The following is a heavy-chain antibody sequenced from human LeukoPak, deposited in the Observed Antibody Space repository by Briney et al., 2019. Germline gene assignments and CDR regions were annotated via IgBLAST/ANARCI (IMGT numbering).Heavy chain of an antibody. V-gene: IGHV4-59*02. D-gene: IGHD3-10*01. J-gene: IGHJ4*02. Sequence: SETLSLTCTVSGDSVSSYYWSWIRQPPGKGLEXIXYIYYSGSTNYNPSLKSRVTISIDTSKNQFSLNLSSVTAADTAVYYCAKVGSGATYGFAVFDYWGQGTLVTVSS. CDR3: AKVGSGATYGFAVFDY. CDR2: IYYSGST. CDR1: GDSVSSYY.